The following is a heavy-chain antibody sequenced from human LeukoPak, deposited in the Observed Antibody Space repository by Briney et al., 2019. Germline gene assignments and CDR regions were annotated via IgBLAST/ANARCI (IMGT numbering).Heavy chain of an antibody. D-gene: IGHD1-26*01. CDR2: IYSGGST. CDR1: GFTVSSNY. J-gene: IGHJ4*02. CDR3: ARDYAVGADYFDY. Sequence: GGSLRLSCAASGFTVSSNYMSWVRQAPGKGLEWVSVIYSGGSTYYADAVKGRFTISRDNSKNTLYLQMNSLRAEDTAVYYCARDYAVGADYFDYWGQGTLVTVSS. V-gene: IGHV3-66*01.